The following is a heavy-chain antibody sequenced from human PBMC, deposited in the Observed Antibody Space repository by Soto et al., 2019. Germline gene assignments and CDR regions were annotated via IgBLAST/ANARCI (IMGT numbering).Heavy chain of an antibody. J-gene: IGHJ3*02. Sequence: GSLRLSCAASGFTVSSNYMSWVRQAPGKGLEWVSVIYSGGSTYYADSVKGRFTISRDNSKNTLYLQMNRLRAEDTAVYYCARGYSRSYHDAFDIWGQGTMATVSS. CDR2: IYSGGST. CDR3: ARGYSRSYHDAFDI. D-gene: IGHD1-26*01. V-gene: IGHV3-53*01. CDR1: GFTVSSNY.